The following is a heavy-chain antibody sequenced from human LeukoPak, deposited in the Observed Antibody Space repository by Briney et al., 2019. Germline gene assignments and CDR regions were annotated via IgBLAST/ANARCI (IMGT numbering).Heavy chain of an antibody. J-gene: IGHJ6*02. CDR1: GFTFSSYA. Sequence: GGSLRLSCAASGFTFSSYAMPWVRQAPGKGLEWVSYISASGTNINYADSVRGRFTISRDIAKNSVYLQMNSLRVEDTAVYFCARDEGGIPVSGYYYYYGMDVWGQGTTVTVSS. CDR2: ISASGTNI. V-gene: IGHV3-48*01. D-gene: IGHD5-12*01. CDR3: ARDEGGIPVSGYYYYYGMDV.